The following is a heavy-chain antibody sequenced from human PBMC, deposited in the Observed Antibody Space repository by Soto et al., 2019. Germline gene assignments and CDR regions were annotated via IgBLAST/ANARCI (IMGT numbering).Heavy chain of an antibody. Sequence: VQLLESGGGLVQPGGSLRLSCAASGFTFSNYAMSWVRQAPGKGLEWVSGIGGGGDDTYYADSVKGRFIISRDNAKNSLYLQMNSLRAEDTAVYYCATDPVNCSGGSCYKLTRFYYGMDVWGQGTTVTVSS. J-gene: IGHJ6*02. V-gene: IGHV3-23*01. CDR3: ATDPVNCSGGSCYKLTRFYYGMDV. CDR2: IGGGGDDT. CDR1: GFTFSNYA. D-gene: IGHD2-15*01.